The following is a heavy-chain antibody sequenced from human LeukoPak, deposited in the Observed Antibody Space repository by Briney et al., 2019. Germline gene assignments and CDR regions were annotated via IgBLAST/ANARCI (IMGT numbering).Heavy chain of an antibody. V-gene: IGHV1-18*01. Sequence: ASVTVSCKASGGTFSNYAISWVRQAPGQGLEWMGWISAYNGNTNYAQKLQGRVTMTTDTSTSTAYMELRSLRSDDTAVYYCARGSGRKNAFDIWGQGTMVTVSS. J-gene: IGHJ3*02. CDR1: GGTFSNYA. D-gene: IGHD6-25*01. CDR3: ARGSGRKNAFDI. CDR2: ISAYNGNT.